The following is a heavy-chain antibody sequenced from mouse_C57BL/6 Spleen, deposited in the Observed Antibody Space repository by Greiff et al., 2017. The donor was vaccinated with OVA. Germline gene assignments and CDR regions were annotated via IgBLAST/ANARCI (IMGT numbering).Heavy chain of an antibody. CDR3: TTSYDGYSPWFAY. CDR1: GFNIKDDY. CDR2: IDPENGDT. D-gene: IGHD2-3*01. J-gene: IGHJ3*01. Sequence: VQLQQSGAELVRPGASVKLSCTASGFNIKDDYMHWVKQRPEQGLEWIGWIDPENGDTEYASKFQGKATITADTSSNTAYLQLSSLTSEDTAVYYCTTSYDGYSPWFAYWGQGTLVTVSA. V-gene: IGHV14-4*01.